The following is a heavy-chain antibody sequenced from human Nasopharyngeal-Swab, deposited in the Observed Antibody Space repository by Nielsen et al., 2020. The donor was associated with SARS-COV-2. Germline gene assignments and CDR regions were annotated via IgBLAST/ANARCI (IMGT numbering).Heavy chain of an antibody. Sequence: LSLTCAASGFTFSSYEMNWVRQAPGKGLEWVSYISSSGSTIYCADSVKGRFTISRDNAKNSLYLQMNSLRAEDTAVYYCARDGVTYYYYDSSGYRDDAFDIWGQGTMVTVSS. J-gene: IGHJ3*02. CDR2: ISSSGSTI. CDR1: GFTFSSYE. V-gene: IGHV3-48*03. CDR3: ARDGVTYYYYDSSGYRDDAFDI. D-gene: IGHD3-22*01.